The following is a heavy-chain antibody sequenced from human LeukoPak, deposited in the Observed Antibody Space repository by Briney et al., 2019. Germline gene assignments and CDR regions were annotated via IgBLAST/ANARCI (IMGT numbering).Heavy chain of an antibody. D-gene: IGHD3-22*01. J-gene: IGHJ4*02. CDR1: GLGFSSFS. Sequence: GGSLRLSCAASGLGFSSFSFNWIRQAPGKVLDWFSSITPTTSYIYYADSVRGRFTISRENAKNSLYLQMNSLRAEDTAVYYCARLRRTSDSSGYYYYYDYWGQGTLVTVSS. CDR2: ITPTTSYI. CDR3: ARLRRTSDSSGYYYYYDY. V-gene: IGHV3-21*01.